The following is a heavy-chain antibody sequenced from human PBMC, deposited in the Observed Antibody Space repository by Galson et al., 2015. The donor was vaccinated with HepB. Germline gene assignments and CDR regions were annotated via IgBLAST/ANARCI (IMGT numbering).Heavy chain of an antibody. CDR2: IYYSGST. V-gene: IGHV4-59*01. J-gene: IGHJ4*02. CDR1: GGSLSSYY. CDR3: AIGRSSSSWGY. Sequence: TLSLTCTVSGGSLSSYYWGWIRQPPGKGLEWIGYIYYSGSTNYNPSLKSRVTISVDTSKNQFSLKLSSVTAADTAVYYCAIGRSSSSWGYWGQGTLVTVSS. D-gene: IGHD6-13*01.